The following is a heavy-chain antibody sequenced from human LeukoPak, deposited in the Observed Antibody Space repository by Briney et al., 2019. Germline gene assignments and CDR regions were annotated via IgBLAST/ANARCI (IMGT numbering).Heavy chain of an antibody. J-gene: IGHJ4*02. V-gene: IGHV3-11*01. D-gene: IGHD3-16*02. CDR1: GFTFSDYY. Sequence: GGSLRLSCAVSGFTFSDYYMSWIRQAPGKGLEWVSYISSAGSTISHADSVKGRFTISRDNAENSLYLQMNSLRAEDTAVYYCAKGGPDDYVWGSYRSPQVYWGQGTLVTVSS. CDR3: AKGGPDDYVWGSYRSPQVY. CDR2: ISSAGSTI.